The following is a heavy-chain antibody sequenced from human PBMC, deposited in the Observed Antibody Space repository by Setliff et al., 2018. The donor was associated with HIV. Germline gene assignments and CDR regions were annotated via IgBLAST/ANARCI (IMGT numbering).Heavy chain of an antibody. CDR2: FTPILGIP. V-gene: IGHV1-69*10. CDR3: ARGWMATLNGPIGY. D-gene: IGHD5-12*01. CDR1: GGTFISYA. Sequence: ASVKVSCKASGGTFISYAFTWVRQAPGQGLEWMGGFTPILGIPTYAQKFQGRVTITADTSTSTAYMELSSLGSEDTAVYYCARGWMATLNGPIGYWGQGTLVTVSS. J-gene: IGHJ4*02.